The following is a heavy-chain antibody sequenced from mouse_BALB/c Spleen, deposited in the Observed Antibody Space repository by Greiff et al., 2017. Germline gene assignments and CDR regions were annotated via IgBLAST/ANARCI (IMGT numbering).Heavy chain of an antibody. J-gene: IGHJ2*01. D-gene: IGHD1-1*01. CDR2: ISSGGST. Sequence: EVMLVESGGGLVKPGGSLKLSCAASGFTFSSYAMSWVRQTPEKRLEWVASISSGGSTYYPDSVKGRFTISRDNARNILYLQMSSLRSEDTAMYYCAREGHYYGSSRYYFDDWGQGTTLTVSS. CDR1: GFTFSSYA. V-gene: IGHV5-6-5*01. CDR3: AREGHYYGSSRYYFDD.